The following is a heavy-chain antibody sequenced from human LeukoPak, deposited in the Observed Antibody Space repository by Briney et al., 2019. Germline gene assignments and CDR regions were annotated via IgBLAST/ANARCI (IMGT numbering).Heavy chain of an antibody. CDR2: IYYSGST. Sequence: PSETLSLTCTVSGGSISSYYWSWLRQPPGKGLEWLGYIYYSGSTNYNPSLKSRVTISVDTSKTQFSLKLSSVTAADTAVYYCARARSGWWDPFDYWGQGTLVTVSS. CDR1: GGSISSYY. V-gene: IGHV4-59*01. CDR3: ARARSGWWDPFDY. D-gene: IGHD6-19*01. J-gene: IGHJ4*02.